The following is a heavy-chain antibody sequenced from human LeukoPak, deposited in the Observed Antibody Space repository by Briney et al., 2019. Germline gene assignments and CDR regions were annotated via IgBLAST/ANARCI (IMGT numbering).Heavy chain of an antibody. CDR3: ANRGDIVVVPAATRAEYFQH. D-gene: IGHD2-2*01. CDR2: INTDGRTI. J-gene: IGHJ1*01. V-gene: IGHV3-74*01. Sequence: QSGGSLRLSCAASGFTFSRYWMHWVRQAPGKGLVWVSRINTDGRTITYADSVKGRFTISRDNSKNTLYLQMNSLRAEDTAVYYCANRGDIVVVPAATRAEYFQHWGQGTLVTVSS. CDR1: GFTFSRYW.